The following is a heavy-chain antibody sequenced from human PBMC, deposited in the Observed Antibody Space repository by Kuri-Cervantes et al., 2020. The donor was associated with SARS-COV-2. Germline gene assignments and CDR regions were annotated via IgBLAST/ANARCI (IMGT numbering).Heavy chain of an antibody. D-gene: IGHD3-22*01. V-gene: IGHV1-69*13. Sequence: SVKVSCKASGYTFTTSDINWVRQATGQGLEWMGGIIPIFGTANYAQKFQGRVTITADESTSTAYMELSSLRSEDTAVYYRAKGSSGYFQYYFDYWGQGTLVTVSS. CDR2: IIPIFGTA. J-gene: IGHJ4*02. CDR1: GYTFTTSD. CDR3: AKGSSGYFQYYFDY.